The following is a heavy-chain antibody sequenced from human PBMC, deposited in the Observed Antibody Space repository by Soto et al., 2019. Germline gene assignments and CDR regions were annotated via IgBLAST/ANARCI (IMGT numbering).Heavy chain of an antibody. J-gene: IGHJ6*02. D-gene: IGHD3-22*01. CDR3: AKDGAGSDSSGYCDCFYYYGVDV. CDR2: SSGTAASA. CDR1: GFTFNNYA. Sequence: PGGSLRLSCPASGFTFNNYAMTCISQAPGKGLEWVEGSSGTAASAYCSDSVKGRVTISRDNSKSTLYLQMNSLRAEDTAVYYCAKDGAGSDSSGYCDCFYYYGVDVWGQGTTVTVSS. V-gene: IGHV3-23*01.